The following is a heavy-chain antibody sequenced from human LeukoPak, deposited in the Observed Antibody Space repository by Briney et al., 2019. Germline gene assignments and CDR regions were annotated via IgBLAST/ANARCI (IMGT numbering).Heavy chain of an antibody. CDR2: INHSGST. CDR3: ARRSSSWYQVIDY. V-gene: IGHV4-34*01. CDR1: VGSFSGYY. J-gene: IGHJ4*02. Sequence: SETLSLTCAVYVGSFSGYYWSWIRQPPGKGLEWIGEINHSGSTNYNPSLKSRVTISVDTSKNQFSLKLSSVTAADTAVYYCARRSSSWYQVIDYWGQGTLVTVSS. D-gene: IGHD6-13*01.